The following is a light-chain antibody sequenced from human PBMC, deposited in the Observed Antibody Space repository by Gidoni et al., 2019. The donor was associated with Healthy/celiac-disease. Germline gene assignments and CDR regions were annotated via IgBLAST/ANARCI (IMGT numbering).Light chain of an antibody. CDR2: GNS. V-gene: IGLV1-40*01. J-gene: IGLJ2*01. Sequence: QSVLTQPPSVSAAPGQRVTISCPGSSSNVGAGYDVHWYQQLPGTAPNLLSYGNSNRPSGVPDRFSGSKSGTSASLAITGLQAEDEADYYCQSYDSSRSGSGVFGGGTKLTVL. CDR3: QSYDSSRSGSGV. CDR1: SSNVGAGYD.